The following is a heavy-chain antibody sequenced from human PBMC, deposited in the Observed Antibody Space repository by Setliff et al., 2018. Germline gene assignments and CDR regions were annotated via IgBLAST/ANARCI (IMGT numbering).Heavy chain of an antibody. Sequence: PSETLSLTCTVSGGSISGYYWSWIRQPPGKGLEWIGNIYYTGNPSYSPSLRSRGTISVDTSKNKFSLSLSSVTAADTAVYYCARGGYNGYAVFDDWGQGALVTVSS. V-gene: IGHV4-59*01. CDR3: ARGGYNGYAVFDD. D-gene: IGHD5-12*01. CDR1: GGSISGYY. J-gene: IGHJ4*02. CDR2: IYYTGNP.